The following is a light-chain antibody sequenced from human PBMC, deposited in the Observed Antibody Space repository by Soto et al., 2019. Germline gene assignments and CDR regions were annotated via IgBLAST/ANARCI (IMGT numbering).Light chain of an antibody. J-gene: IGLJ2*01. Sequence: SALTQPASVSGSPGQSITISCTGNSSDVGGYNYVSWYQQHPGKAPKLMIYGVTNRPSGVSNRFSGSKSGNTASLTISGLQAEDEADYYCSSYTSSTTISVVVCGGTTLTVL. CDR3: SSYTSSTTISVV. CDR2: GVT. V-gene: IGLV2-14*01. CDR1: SSDVGGYNY.